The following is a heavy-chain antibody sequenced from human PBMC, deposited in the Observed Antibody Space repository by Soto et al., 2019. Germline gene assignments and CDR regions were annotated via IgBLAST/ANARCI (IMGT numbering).Heavy chain of an antibody. CDR1: GGSFSGYY. J-gene: IGHJ6*02. D-gene: IGHD3-10*01. CDR3: ARRPMVRGVNAPRYYGMDV. CDR2: INHSGST. Sequence: SETLSLTCAVYGGSFSGYYWSWIRQPPGKGLEWIGEINHSGSTNYNPSLKSRVTISVDTSKNQFSLKLSSVTAADTAVYYCARRPMVRGVNAPRYYGMDVWGQGTTVTVSS. V-gene: IGHV4-34*01.